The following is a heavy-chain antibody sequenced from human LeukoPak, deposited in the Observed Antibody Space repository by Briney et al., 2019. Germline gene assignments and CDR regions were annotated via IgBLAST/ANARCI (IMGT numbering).Heavy chain of an antibody. CDR1: GGSISSSGYF. Sequence: SETLSLTCTVSGGSISSSGYFWGWIRQHPGKGLEWIGYIYYSGSTYYNPSLKSRVTISVDTSKNQFSLKLSSVTAADTAVYYCAREGGPSGRDYWGQGTLVTVSS. CDR3: AREGGPSGRDY. D-gene: IGHD1-26*01. V-gene: IGHV4-31*03. J-gene: IGHJ4*02. CDR2: IYYSGST.